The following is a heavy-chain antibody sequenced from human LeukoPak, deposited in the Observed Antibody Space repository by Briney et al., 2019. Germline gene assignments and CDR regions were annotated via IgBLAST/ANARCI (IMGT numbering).Heavy chain of an antibody. CDR2: ISWNSGSI. CDR1: GFTFDDYA. CDR3: AKPRSGWLQAPFDY. J-gene: IGHJ4*02. V-gene: IGHV3-9*01. Sequence: GRSLRLSCAASGFTFDDYAMHWVRQAPGKGLEWVSGISWNSGSIGYADSVKGRFTISRDNAKNSLYLQMNSLGAEDTALYYCAKPRSGWLQAPFDYWGQGTLVTVSS. D-gene: IGHD5-24*01.